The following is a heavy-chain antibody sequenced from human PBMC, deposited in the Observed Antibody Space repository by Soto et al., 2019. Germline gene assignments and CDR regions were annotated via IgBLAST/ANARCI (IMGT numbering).Heavy chain of an antibody. CDR2: IYYSGRT. D-gene: IGHD3-9*01. CDR1: GGSISSSSYY. J-gene: IGHJ6*03. CDR3: ARQFGYILVPYYYMDV. Sequence: QLQLQESGPGLVKPSETLSLTCTVSGGSISSSSYYWGWIRQPPGKGLEWIGSIYYSGRTYYNPSLKSRVTISVDTSKNQCSLKLSSVTAADTAVYYCARQFGYILVPYYYMDVWGKGTTVTVSS. V-gene: IGHV4-39*01.